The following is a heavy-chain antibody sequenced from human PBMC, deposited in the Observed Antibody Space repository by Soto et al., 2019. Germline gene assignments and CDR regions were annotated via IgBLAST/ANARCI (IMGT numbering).Heavy chain of an antibody. D-gene: IGHD3-10*01. Sequence: SETLSLTCAVNGGSFREYYWSWLRQPPGKGLEGIGEINQSGTTHYNPSLKRRINISIDTSKNQFSLNLTSVTAADTATYYCARDIITVIGGEIYYYFGIDVWGQGTTVTVSS. CDR2: INQSGTT. CDR3: ARDIITVIGGEIYYYFGIDV. V-gene: IGHV4-34*01. J-gene: IGHJ6*02. CDR1: GGSFREYY.